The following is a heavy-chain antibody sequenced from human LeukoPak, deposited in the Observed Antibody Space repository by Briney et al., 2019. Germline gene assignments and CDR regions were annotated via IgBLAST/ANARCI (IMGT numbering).Heavy chain of an antibody. J-gene: IGHJ4*02. CDR2: INHSGST. CDR3: ARGPNFWSGSYFDY. V-gene: IGHV4-34*01. Sequence: SETLSLTCAVYGGSFSGYYWSWIRQPPGKGLEWIGEINHSGSTNYNPSLKSRVTISVDTSKNQFPLKLSSVTAADTAVYYCARGPNFWSGSYFDYWGQGTLVTVSS. D-gene: IGHD3-3*01. CDR1: GGSFSGYY.